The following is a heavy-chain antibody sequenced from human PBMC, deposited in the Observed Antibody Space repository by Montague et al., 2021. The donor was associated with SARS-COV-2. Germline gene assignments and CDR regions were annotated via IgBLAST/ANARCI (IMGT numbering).Heavy chain of an antibody. V-gene: IGHV4-59*02. Sequence: SETLSLTCIVSGSSVRSYFWSWIRQPPGKGLEWIGNIYDSGSTNSNPSLKSRVTISVDTSKNQFSLKLSAVTAADTAVYCCARENTVTTLGGPYYIDSWGQGTLVTVSA. CDR3: ARENTVTTLGGPYYIDS. CDR1: GSSVRSYF. D-gene: IGHD4-17*01. J-gene: IGHJ4*02. CDR2: IYDSGST.